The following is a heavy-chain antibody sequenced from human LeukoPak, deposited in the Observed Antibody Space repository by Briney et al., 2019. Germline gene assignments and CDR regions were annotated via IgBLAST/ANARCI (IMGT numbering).Heavy chain of an antibody. CDR1: GGSISSYY. CDR3: ARGGYSSSSSYYYYYMDV. V-gene: IGHV4-59*01. CDR2: IYYSGST. J-gene: IGHJ6*03. Sequence: SETLSLTCTVSGGSISSYYWSWIRQPPGKGLEWIGYIYYSGSTNYNPSLKSRVTISVDTSKNQFSLKLSSVTAADTAVHYCARGGYSSSSSYYYYYMDVWGKGTTVTVSS. D-gene: IGHD6-6*01.